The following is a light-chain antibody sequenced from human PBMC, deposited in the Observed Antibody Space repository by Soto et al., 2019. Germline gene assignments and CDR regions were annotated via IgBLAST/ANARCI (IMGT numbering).Light chain of an antibody. Sequence: QSALTQPASVSGSPGQSITISCTGSSSDVGGYNYVSWYQQHPGKAPKLMIYEVSNRPSGVSNRFSGSKSGNTASLTISGLQAEDEADYYCRSYTRTTLVGFGGGTKLTVL. CDR3: RSYTRTTLVG. J-gene: IGLJ2*01. CDR2: EVS. V-gene: IGLV2-14*01. CDR1: SSDVGGYNY.